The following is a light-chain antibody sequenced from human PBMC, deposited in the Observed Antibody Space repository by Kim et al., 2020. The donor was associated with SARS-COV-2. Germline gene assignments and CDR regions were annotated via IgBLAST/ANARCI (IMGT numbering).Light chain of an antibody. CDR1: QSVSSN. J-gene: IGKJ1*01. V-gene: IGKV3-15*01. CDR2: TAS. Sequence: DIVMTQSPATLSVSPGERATLSCRASQSVSSNLAWYQQKPGQAPRLLIYTASTRATGIPARFSGSGSGTEFTLTISSLQSEDFAVYYCQQYNNWPLTWAFGQGTKVDIK. CDR3: QQYNNWPLTWA.